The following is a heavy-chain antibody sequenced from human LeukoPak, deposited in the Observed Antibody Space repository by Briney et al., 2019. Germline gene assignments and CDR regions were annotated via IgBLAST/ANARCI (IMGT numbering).Heavy chain of an antibody. CDR3: ARSQATALGSYC. V-gene: IGHV4-39*01. J-gene: IGHJ4*02. CDR1: GGSPNTRRNY. Sequence: PPETLSLTRAVSGGSPNTRRNYWGWIRQPPGKGLEWIGSIYYSGRTYYNPSLKIRLTIFLDTSKNQFSLKLNSVTAADTAVYFCARSQATALGSYCWGRGSVVSVSS. CDR2: IYYSGRT. D-gene: IGHD2-21*02.